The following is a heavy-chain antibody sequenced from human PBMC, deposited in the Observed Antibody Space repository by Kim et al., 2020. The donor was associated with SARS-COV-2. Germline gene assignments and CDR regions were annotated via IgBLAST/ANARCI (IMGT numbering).Heavy chain of an antibody. CDR1: GFTFSSYA. V-gene: IGHV3-23*01. J-gene: IGHJ4*02. Sequence: GGSLRLSCAASGFTFSSYAMSWVRQAPGKGLEWVSAISGSGGSTYYADSVKGRFTISRDNSKNTLYLQMNSLRAEDTAVYYCAKGKTYYYGSGSYLPGYWGPGTPGTVSP. D-gene: IGHD3-10*01. CDR2: ISGSGGST. CDR3: AKGKTYYYGSGSYLPGY.